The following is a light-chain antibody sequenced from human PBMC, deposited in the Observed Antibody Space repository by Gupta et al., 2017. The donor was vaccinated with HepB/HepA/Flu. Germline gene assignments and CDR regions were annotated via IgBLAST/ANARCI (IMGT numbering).Light chain of an antibody. CDR1: QGIGSY. CDR2: AAS. CDR3: QQVNTYPRT. J-gene: IGKJ1*01. V-gene: IGKV1-9*01. Sequence: DIQLTQSPSFLSASVGDRVTITCRASQGIGSYLAWYQQRPGKALTLLIYAASTLQSGVPSRFSGCGSGSEFSLSISSLQPEDFATYYCQQVNTYPRTFGQGTKVEIK.